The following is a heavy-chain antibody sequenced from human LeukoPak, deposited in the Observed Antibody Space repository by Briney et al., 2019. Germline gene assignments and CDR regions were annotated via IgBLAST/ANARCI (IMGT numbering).Heavy chain of an antibody. CDR1: GFNFDDYA. CDR3: AKEQPPAGMSSPNY. V-gene: IGHV3-9*01. CDR2: TGKKSFYI. D-gene: IGHD2-2*01. J-gene: IGHJ4*02. Sequence: GGSLRLSCAASGFNFDDYAMHWVRQGPGKGLEWVSGTGKKSFYIGYAESVKGRFTISRDNAKNTLYLQMNSLRPEDTALYYCAKEQPPAGMSSPNYWGQGTLVTVSS.